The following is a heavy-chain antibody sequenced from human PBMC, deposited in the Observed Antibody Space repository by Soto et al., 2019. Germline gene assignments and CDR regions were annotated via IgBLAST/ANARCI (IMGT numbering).Heavy chain of an antibody. D-gene: IGHD3-22*01. Sequence: GGSLRLSCAASGFTFSSYSMNWVRQAPGKGLEWVSYISSTSSTIYYADSVKGRFTISRDNAKNSLYLQMNSLRDEVTAVYYCAFLNYYDSSGYYYDLDYWGQGTLVTVSS. CDR3: AFLNYYDSSGYYYDLDY. CDR2: ISSTSSTI. V-gene: IGHV3-48*02. J-gene: IGHJ4*02. CDR1: GFTFSSYS.